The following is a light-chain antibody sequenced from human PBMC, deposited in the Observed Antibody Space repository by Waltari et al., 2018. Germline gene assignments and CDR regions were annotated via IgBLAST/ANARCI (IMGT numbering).Light chain of an antibody. Sequence: DIVMTQTPLSLSVTPGEPASISCRSSQSLLNSNGNTYLYWYLQKPGQPPRLLIYRVSTRLSGVPDRFSGSGSDTDFTLNISRVEAEDVGVYYCMQVLETPLTFGGGTKVEIK. CDR1: QSLLNSNGNTY. V-gene: IGKV2-29*02. CDR2: RVS. J-gene: IGKJ4*01. CDR3: MQVLETPLT.